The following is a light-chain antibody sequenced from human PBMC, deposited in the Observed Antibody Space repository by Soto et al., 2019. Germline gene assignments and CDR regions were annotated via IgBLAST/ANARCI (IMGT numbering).Light chain of an antibody. V-gene: IGKV4-1*01. CDR1: QSVLYNSNNKNY. J-gene: IGKJ1*01. CDR3: QQYFSTPPT. Sequence: DIVMTQSPDSLAVSLGEGATINCKSSQSVLYNSNNKNYLAWYQQKPGQPPKLLIYWASARESGVPDRFSGGGSGTDFTLNISSLQAEDVAVYYCQQYFSTPPTFGQGTKVEIK. CDR2: WAS.